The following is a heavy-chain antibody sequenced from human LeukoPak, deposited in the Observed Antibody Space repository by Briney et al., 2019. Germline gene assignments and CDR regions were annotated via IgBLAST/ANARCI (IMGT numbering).Heavy chain of an antibody. D-gene: IGHD3-22*01. Sequence: ASVKVSCKASGYTFTGYYMHWVRQAPGQGLEWMGRINPNSGGTNYAQKIQGRVTTTRETSISTAYMELSRLRSDDTAVYYCARDRGYYYDSSGYYEPAYWGQGTLVTVSS. CDR2: INPNSGGT. J-gene: IGHJ4*02. CDR3: ARDRGYYYDSSGYYEPAY. V-gene: IGHV1-2*06. CDR1: GYTFTGYY.